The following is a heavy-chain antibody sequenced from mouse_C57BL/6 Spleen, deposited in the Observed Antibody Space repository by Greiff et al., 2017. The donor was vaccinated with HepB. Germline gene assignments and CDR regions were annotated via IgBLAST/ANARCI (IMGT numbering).Heavy chain of an antibody. CDR1: GFNIKDYY. J-gene: IGHJ3*01. CDR3: SPGGWFHLAY. CDR2: IDPEDGDT. Sequence: EVQLQQSGAELVRPGASVKLSCTASGFNIKDYYMHWVKQRPEQGLEWIGRIDPEDGDTEYAPKFQGKATMTADTSSNTAYLQLSSLTSEDTAVYYCSPGGWFHLAYWGQGTLVTVSA. V-gene: IGHV14-1*01. D-gene: IGHD2-3*01.